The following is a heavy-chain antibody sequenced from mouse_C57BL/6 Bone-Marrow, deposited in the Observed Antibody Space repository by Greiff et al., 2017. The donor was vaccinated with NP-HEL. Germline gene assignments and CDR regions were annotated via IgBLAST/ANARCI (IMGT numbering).Heavy chain of an antibody. CDR2: INPNNGGT. J-gene: IGHJ1*03. CDR3: ARDGSPLWGYFDV. D-gene: IGHD1-1*01. V-gene: IGHV1-26*01. Sequence: EVKLMESGPELVKPGASVKISCKASGYTFTDYYMNWVKQSHGKSLEWIGDINPNNGGTSYNQKFKGKATLTVDKSSSTAYMELRSLTSEDSAVYYWARDGSPLWGYFDVWGTGTTVTVSS. CDR1: GYTFTDYY.